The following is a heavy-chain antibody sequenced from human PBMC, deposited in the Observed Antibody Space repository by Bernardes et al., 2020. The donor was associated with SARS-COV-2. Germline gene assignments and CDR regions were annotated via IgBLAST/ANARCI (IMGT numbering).Heavy chain of an antibody. J-gene: IGHJ6*03. CDR2: IYSGGST. V-gene: IGHV3-53*01. Sequence: GGSLRLSCAASGFTVSSNYMSWVRQAPGKGLEWVSVIYSGGSTYYADSVKGRFTISRDNSKNTLYLQMNSLRAEDTAVYYCARDNSSLDYYYYMDVWGKGTTVTVSS. CDR3: ARDNSSLDYYYYMDV. D-gene: IGHD6-6*01. CDR1: GFTVSSNY.